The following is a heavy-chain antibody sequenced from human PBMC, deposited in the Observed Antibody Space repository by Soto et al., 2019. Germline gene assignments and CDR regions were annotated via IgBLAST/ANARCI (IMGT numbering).Heavy chain of an antibody. CDR1: GFSFSGSA. Sequence: EVQLVESGGGLVQPGGSLKLSCAASGFSFSGSAMHWVRQASGKGLEWLGRIRSKANSYATAYAASVKGRFTISRDDSKNTAYLEMNSLKSEDTAVYYCTRHEVDYGFWSGSSAYYYYGMDVWGQGTTVAVSS. D-gene: IGHD3-3*01. CDR2: IRSKANSYAT. CDR3: TRHEVDYGFWSGSSAYYYYGMDV. J-gene: IGHJ6*02. V-gene: IGHV3-73*02.